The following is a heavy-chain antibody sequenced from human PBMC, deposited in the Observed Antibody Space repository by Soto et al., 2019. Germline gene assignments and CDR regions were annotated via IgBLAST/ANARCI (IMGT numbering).Heavy chain of an antibody. V-gene: IGHV4-39*01. CDR1: GGAVISSSYC. CDR2: IYYSGST. J-gene: IGHJ6*02. CDR3: ARHGTTTGYFDSTIEGYGMDV. D-gene: IGHD3-9*01. Sequence: SETLSLTCPVSGGAVISSSYCWCGIRQPPWKGLECIGSIYYSGSTYYNPSLKSRVTISVDASKNQFSLKLSSVTAADTAVYYCARHGTTTGYFDSTIEGYGMDVWGQGTTVTVSS.